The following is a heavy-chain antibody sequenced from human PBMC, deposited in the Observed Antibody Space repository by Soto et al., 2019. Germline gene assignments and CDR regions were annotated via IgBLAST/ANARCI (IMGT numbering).Heavy chain of an antibody. CDR1: GFTFRSYE. V-gene: IGHV3-48*03. CDR3: AVTTYYDNSGPYYFDY. CDR2: ISSSGSTR. D-gene: IGHD3-22*01. Sequence: PGGSLRLSCAGTGFTFRSYEMNWVRQAPGKGLEWLSYISSSGSTRNYADSLKGRFTISRDNARNSLYLQMNSLRAEDTAVYYCAVTTYYDNSGPYYFDYWGQGMLVTVSS. J-gene: IGHJ4*02.